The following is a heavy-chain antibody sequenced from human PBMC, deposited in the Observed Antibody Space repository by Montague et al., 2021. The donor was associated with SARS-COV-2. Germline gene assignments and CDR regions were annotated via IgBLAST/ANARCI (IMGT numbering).Heavy chain of an antibody. Sequence: SQTLSLTCTVSGGSISSSSYYWGWIRQPPGKGLEWIGSIYYSGSTYYNPSLKSRVTISVDTSKNQFSLKLSSVTAADTAVYYCARQGDQLLLEYWFDPWGQGTLVTVSS. V-gene: IGHV4-39*01. CDR2: IYYSGST. CDR1: GGSISSSSYY. D-gene: IGHD2-2*01. CDR3: ARQGDQLLLEYWFDP. J-gene: IGHJ5*02.